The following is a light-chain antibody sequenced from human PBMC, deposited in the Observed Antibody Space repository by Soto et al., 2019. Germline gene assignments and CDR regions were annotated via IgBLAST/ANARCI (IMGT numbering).Light chain of an antibody. V-gene: IGLV2-14*03. CDR3: TSWTTNNIPYV. Sequence: SALTQPASVSGSRGQSISLSCTGSSSDVGGYNYVSWYQQHPGEAPKLLIYEVTHRPSGVSDRFSGSKSGSTASLTISGLQTDDEADYYCTSWTTNNIPYVFGTGTKVTVL. CDR1: SSDVGGYNY. CDR2: EVT. J-gene: IGLJ1*01.